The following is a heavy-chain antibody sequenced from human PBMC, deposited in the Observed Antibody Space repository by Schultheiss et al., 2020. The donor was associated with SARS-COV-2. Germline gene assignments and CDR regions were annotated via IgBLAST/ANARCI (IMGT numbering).Heavy chain of an antibody. D-gene: IGHD6-19*01. CDR1: GFTFSSYW. V-gene: IGHV3-23*01. J-gene: IGHJ5*02. Sequence: GGSLRLSCAASGFTFSSYWMHWVRQAPGKGLVWVSAISGSGGSTYYADSVKGRFTISRDNSKNTLYLQMNSLRAEDTAVYYCAKAPPYSSGGLNWFDPWGQGTLVTVSS. CDR3: AKAPPYSSGGLNWFDP. CDR2: ISGSGGST.